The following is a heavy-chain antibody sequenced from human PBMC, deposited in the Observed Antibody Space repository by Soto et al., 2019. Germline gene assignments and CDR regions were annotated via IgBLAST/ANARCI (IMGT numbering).Heavy chain of an antibody. J-gene: IGHJ4*02. D-gene: IGHD2-21*02. V-gene: IGHV1-3*05. Sequence: QVQLVQSGAAEKKPGSSVKVSCKASGYTFTSYAMHWVRQAPGQRLEWMGRINAGNGNTKYSQKFQGRVTITRDRSASTAYMELSSLRSEDTAVYYCASSSVVVTALDYWGPGSLVTVSS. CDR3: ASSSVVVTALDY. CDR1: GYTFTSYA. CDR2: INAGNGNT.